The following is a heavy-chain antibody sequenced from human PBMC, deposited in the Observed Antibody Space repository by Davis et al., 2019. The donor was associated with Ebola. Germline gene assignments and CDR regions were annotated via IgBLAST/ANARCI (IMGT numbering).Heavy chain of an antibody. CDR3: AKDIHYYYGMNV. V-gene: IGHV3-7*03. J-gene: IGHJ6*02. CDR1: GFTFSSYA. CDR2: IKQDGSEK. Sequence: GESLKISCAASGFTFSSYAMSWVRQAPGKGLEWVANIKQDGSEKYYVDSVKGRFTISRDNAKNSLYLQMNSLRAEDTALYYCAKDIHYYYGMNVWGQGTTVTVSS.